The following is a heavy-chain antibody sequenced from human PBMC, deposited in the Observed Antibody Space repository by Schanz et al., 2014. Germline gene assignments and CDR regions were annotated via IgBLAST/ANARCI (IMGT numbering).Heavy chain of an antibody. J-gene: IGHJ4*02. CDR1: GFGFSSYS. CDR2: IRSSSTPI. CDR3: ARESSNDIVLVPGAVFDH. D-gene: IGHD2-2*01. V-gene: IGHV3-48*01. Sequence: EVQLVESGGGLIQPGGSLRLSCAASGFGFSSYSMNWVRQAPGKGLEWVSYIRSSSTPIYYADSVKGRFTISRDNSKNTVYLQMNSLRPGDTAVYYCARESSNDIVLVPGAVFDHWGQGILVTVSS.